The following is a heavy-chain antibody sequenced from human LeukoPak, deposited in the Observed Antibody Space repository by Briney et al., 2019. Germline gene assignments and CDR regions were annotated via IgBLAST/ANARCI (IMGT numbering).Heavy chain of an antibody. CDR1: RFTFNNYA. J-gene: IGHJ3*02. Sequence: GGSLRLSCVASRFTFNNYAMSWVRQSPGKGLEWVSTISGSGAATYYADSVKGRFTISRDNSKNTLYVQMNSLRAEDTAVYYCAKRGDSSGSYSAFVIWGQGTLVTVSS. V-gene: IGHV3-23*01. CDR3: AKRGDSSGSYSAFVI. D-gene: IGHD6-19*01. CDR2: ISGSGAAT.